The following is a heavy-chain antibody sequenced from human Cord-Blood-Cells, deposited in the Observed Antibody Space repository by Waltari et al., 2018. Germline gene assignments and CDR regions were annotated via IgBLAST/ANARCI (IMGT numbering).Heavy chain of an antibody. CDR2: IYPGYSDT. V-gene: IGHV5-51*01. D-gene: IGHD5-12*01. CDR3: ARQGEWLRLREAFDI. J-gene: IGHJ3*02. Sequence: EVQLVQSGAEVTKPGEPLKISCKGSGSSFTSYWIGRVRQMPGKGLEWMGIIYPGYSDTRYRPTFQGQVTISADKSISTAYLQWSSLKASDTAMYYCARQGEWLRLREAFDIWGQGTMVTVSS. CDR1: GSSFTSYW.